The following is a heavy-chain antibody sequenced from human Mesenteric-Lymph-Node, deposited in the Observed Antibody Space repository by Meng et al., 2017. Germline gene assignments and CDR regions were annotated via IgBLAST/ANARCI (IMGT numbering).Heavy chain of an antibody. J-gene: IGHJ4*02. CDR1: GGSFSGYY. CDR3: ASPHYYGSGSYFDD. V-gene: IGHV4-34*01. Sequence: SQTLSLTCAVYGGSFSGYYWSWIRQPPGKGLEWIGEINHSGSTNYNPSLKSRVTISVDTSKNQFSLKLSSVTAADTAVYYCASPHYYGSGSYFDDWGQGTLVTVSS. CDR2: INHSGST. D-gene: IGHD3-10*01.